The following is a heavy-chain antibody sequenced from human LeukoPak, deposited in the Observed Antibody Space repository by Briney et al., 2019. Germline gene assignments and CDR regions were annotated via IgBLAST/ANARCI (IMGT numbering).Heavy chain of an antibody. CDR1: GPSISSSDYY. CDR2: IYYSGST. Sequence: SETLSLTCTVSGPSISSSDYYWSWIRHPPGKGLEWFGYIYYSGSTYYNPYLKSRVTISVDTSKNQFSLKLSSVTAADTAVYYCARYSGWYFSVPIDYWGQGALVTVSS. V-gene: IGHV4-30-4*08. CDR3: ARYSGWYFSVPIDY. D-gene: IGHD6-19*01. J-gene: IGHJ4*02.